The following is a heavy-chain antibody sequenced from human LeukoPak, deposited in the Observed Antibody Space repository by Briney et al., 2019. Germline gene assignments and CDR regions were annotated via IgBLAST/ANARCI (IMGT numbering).Heavy chain of an antibody. J-gene: IGHJ5*02. CDR3: ATLPLGNWFDP. Sequence: GGSLRLSCAASGFSVSSNDMNWVRQAPGKGLEWVSVIYSGGSTHYADSVKGRFTISRDNSKNTLYLQMNSLRAEDTAVYYCATLPLGNWFDPWGQGTLVTVSS. CDR1: GFSVSSND. CDR2: IYSGGST. V-gene: IGHV3-66*02.